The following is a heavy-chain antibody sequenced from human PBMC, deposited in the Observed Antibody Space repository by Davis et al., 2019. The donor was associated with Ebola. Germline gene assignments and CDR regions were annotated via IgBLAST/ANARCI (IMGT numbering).Heavy chain of an antibody. CDR3: ARDTSYGAFDY. J-gene: IGHJ4*02. Sequence: PGGSLRLSCAASGFTFDDHGMNWVRQAPGKGLEWVSGINWNGGTTGYADSVKGRFTISRDNAKNSLYLQMNSLRDEDTALYYCARDTSYGAFDYWGQGTLVTVSS. CDR1: GFTFDDHG. CDR2: INWNGGTT. D-gene: IGHD4/OR15-4a*01. V-gene: IGHV3-20*04.